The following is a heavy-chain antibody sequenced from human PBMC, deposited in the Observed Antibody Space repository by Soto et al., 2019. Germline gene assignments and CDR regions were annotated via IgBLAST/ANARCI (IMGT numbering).Heavy chain of an antibody. V-gene: IGHV1-3*01. Sequence: GASVKVSCKASGYTFTSYVLHWLRQAPGQRPEWMGWINVGTGDRKISQKFQARLTITGDTSASTVYMELSSLRSEDTAVYYCAREWSGTTIRGWFDPWGQGTLVTVSS. D-gene: IGHD1-1*01. CDR3: AREWSGTTIRGWFDP. CDR2: INVGTGDR. J-gene: IGHJ5*02. CDR1: GYTFTSYV.